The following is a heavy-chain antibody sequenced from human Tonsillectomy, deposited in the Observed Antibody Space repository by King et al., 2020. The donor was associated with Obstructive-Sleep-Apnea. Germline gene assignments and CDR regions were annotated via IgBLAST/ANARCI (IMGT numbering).Heavy chain of an antibody. J-gene: IGHJ2*01. CDR2: IYHSGST. V-gene: IGHV4-30-4*01. CDR3: ARVAVAGPRSSWYFDL. Sequence: VQLQESGPGLVKPSETLSLTCTVSGDSISSRDYYWGWIRQPPGKGLEWIGYIYHSGSTSYNSSLKSRVIISVDTSKNQFSLKLSSVTAADTAVYFCARVAVAGPRSSWYFDLWGRGTLVTVSS. CDR1: GDSISSRDYY. D-gene: IGHD6-19*01.